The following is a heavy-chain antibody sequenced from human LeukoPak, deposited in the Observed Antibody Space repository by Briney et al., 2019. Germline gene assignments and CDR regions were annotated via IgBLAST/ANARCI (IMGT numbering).Heavy chain of an antibody. CDR1: GGSISSSNDY. CDR3: ARDIGNHFGGLDHYYYDY. CDR2: IYTSGTS. J-gene: IGHJ4*02. D-gene: IGHD2-15*01. Sequence: PSQTLSLTCTVSGGSISSSNDYWSWIRQSAGKGLEWIGRIYTSGTSNYNPSLKSRVTISVDTSKNQFSLKLSSVTAADAAVYYCARDIGNHFGGLDHYYYDYWGPGTLVTVSS. V-gene: IGHV4-61*02.